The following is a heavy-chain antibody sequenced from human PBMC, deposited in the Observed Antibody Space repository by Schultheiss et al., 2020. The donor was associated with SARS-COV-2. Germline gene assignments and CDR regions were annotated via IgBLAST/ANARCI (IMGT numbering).Heavy chain of an antibody. CDR2: IDSRSTFT. Sequence: GGSLRLSCAASGFTFSDFFMSWIRKPPGRGLEWVAYIDSRSTFTNYADSMKGRFSISRDNAKNSVYLQMNSLRAEDTAVYYCARWGLDYGDYEVYYYYGMDVWGQGTTVTVSS. CDR3: ARWGLDYGDYEVYYYYGMDV. J-gene: IGHJ6*02. D-gene: IGHD4-17*01. V-gene: IGHV3-11*06. CDR1: GFTFSDFF.